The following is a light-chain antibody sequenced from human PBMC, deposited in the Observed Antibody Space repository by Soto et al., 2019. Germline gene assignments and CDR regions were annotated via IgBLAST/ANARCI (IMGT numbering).Light chain of an antibody. J-gene: IGKJ1*01. CDR1: RSVDTD. Sequence: EILMTQSPATLSVSPGDSATLSCRASRSVDTDLAWYQQKPGQAPRLLVFATSARATGVPDRFRGSRSGTDFTLTISSLQPDDSATYYCHQYYNRPPWTFGQGTKVEI. CDR2: ATS. CDR3: HQYYNRPPWT. V-gene: IGKV3-15*01.